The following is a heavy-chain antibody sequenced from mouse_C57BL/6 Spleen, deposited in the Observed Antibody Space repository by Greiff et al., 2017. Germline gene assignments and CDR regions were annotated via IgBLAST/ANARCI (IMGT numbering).Heavy chain of an antibody. CDR3: AREPLRNY. J-gene: IGHJ2*01. V-gene: IGHV5-17*01. Sequence: EVKLMESGGGLVKPGGSLKLSCAASGFTFSDYGMHWVRQAPEKGLEWVAYISSGSSTIYYADTVKGRLPISRDNAKNTLFLQMTSLRSEDTAMYYCAREPLRNYWGQGTTLTVSS. CDR1: GFTFSDYG. D-gene: IGHD1-1*01. CDR2: ISSGSSTI.